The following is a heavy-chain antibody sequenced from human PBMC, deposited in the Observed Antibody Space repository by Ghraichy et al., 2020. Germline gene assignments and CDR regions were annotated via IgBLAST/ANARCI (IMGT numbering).Heavy chain of an antibody. CDR3: AKDIYGAIVVVTASSYFDL. Sequence: GGSLRLSCAASGFTFDDYAMHWVRQAPGKGLEWVSGISWNSGSIGYADSVKGRFTISRDNAKNSLYLQMNSLRAEDTALYYCAKDIYGAIVVVTASSYFDLWGRGTLVTVSS. V-gene: IGHV3-9*01. CDR2: ISWNSGSI. J-gene: IGHJ2*01. CDR1: GFTFDDYA. D-gene: IGHD2-21*02.